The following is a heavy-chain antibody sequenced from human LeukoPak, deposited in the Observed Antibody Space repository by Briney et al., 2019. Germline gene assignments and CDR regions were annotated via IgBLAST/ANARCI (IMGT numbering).Heavy chain of an antibody. J-gene: IGHJ4*02. V-gene: IGHV3-21*01. Sequence: PGGSLRLSCAASGFTFSSYAMTWVRQAPGMGLEWVSSITSGSGYIFYADSVKGRFTISRDNAKNSLYLQMNSLRAEDTAVYYCARELSGYQQLDYWGQGTLVTVSS. CDR2: ITSGSGYI. D-gene: IGHD5-12*01. CDR3: ARELSGYQQLDY. CDR1: GFTFSSYA.